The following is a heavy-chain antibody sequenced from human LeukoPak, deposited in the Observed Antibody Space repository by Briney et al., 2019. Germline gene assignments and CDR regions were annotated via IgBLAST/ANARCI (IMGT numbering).Heavy chain of an antibody. J-gene: IGHJ4*02. CDR2: IRYDGSNK. CDR3: AKEGNDSSGYYDPFDY. V-gene: IGHV3-30*02. CDR1: GFTFSSYG. D-gene: IGHD3-22*01. Sequence: GGSLRLSCAASGFTFSSYGMHWVRQAPGKGLEWVAFIRYDGSNKYYADSVKGRFTISRDNAKNSLYLQMNSLRAEDTALYYCAKEGNDSSGYYDPFDYWGQGTLVTVSS.